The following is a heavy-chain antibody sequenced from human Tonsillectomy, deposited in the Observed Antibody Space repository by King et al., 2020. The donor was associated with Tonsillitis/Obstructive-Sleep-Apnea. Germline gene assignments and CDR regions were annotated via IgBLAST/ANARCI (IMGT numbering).Heavy chain of an antibody. V-gene: IGHV3-7*04. CDR2: IKQDGSVK. CDR1: GFTFSNYW. CDR3: ARDDGYCNTTRCYDAFDI. Sequence: VQLVESGGGLVQPGGSLRLSCAASGFTFSNYWMTWVRQAPGKGLEWVANIKQDGSVKHYVGSAEGRLTISRDNAKNSLHLQMNSLRAEDTAVYYCARDDGYCNTTRCYDAFDIWGQGTKVTVST. D-gene: IGHD2-2*01. J-gene: IGHJ3*02.